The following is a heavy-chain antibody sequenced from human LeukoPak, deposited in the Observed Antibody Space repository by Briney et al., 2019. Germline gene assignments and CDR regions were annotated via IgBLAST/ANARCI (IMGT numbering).Heavy chain of an antibody. V-gene: IGHV4-59*01. J-gene: IGHJ5*02. CDR3: ASLKEAGHRAVWFDP. CDR1: GGSISSYY. CDR2: IYYSGST. D-gene: IGHD6-13*01. Sequence: SETLSLTCTVSGGSISSYYWSWIRQPPGKGPEWIGYIYYSGSTNYNPSLKSRVTISVHTSKTQFSLKLSSVTAADTAVYYCASLKEAGHRAVWFDPWGQGTLVTVSS.